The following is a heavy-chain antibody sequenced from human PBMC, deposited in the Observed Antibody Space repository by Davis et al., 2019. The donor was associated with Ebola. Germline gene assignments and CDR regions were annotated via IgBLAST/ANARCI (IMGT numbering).Heavy chain of an antibody. V-gene: IGHV3-11*06. J-gene: IGHJ6*02. D-gene: IGHD3-3*01. CDR3: ARGPKGVVTARDYYYGMDV. Sequence: GESLKISCAASGFTFSDYYMSWIRQAPGKGLEWVSYISSSSSYTNYADPVKGRFTISRDNAKNSLYLQMNSLRAEDTAVYYCARGPKGVVTARDYYYGMDVWGQGTTVTVSS. CDR2: ISSSSSYT. CDR1: GFTFSDYY.